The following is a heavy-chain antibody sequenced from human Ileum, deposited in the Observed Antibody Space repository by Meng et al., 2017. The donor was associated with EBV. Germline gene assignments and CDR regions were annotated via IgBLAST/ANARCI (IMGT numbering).Heavy chain of an antibody. CDR2: ITASGGTS. J-gene: IGHJ4*02. D-gene: IGHD2-2*01. V-gene: IGHV3-23*01. CDR1: GFNFNIYA. Sequence: GHWLESGGGLVQPWGFLRLSCAASGFNFNIYALNWVRQAPGRGLEWVSGITASGGTSYYADSVKGRFSISRDNSANTVYLQMNSLRAEDTAVYFCSNLPYTYWGQGTLVTVSS. CDR3: SNLPYTY.